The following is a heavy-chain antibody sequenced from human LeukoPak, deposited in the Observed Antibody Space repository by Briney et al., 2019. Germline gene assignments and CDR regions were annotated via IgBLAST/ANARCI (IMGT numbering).Heavy chain of an antibody. J-gene: IGHJ4*02. Sequence: PSETLSLTCTVYGGSFSGYYWSWIRQPPGKGLEWIGEINHSGSTNYYPSLKSRVTISIDTSKNQFSLRLSSVTAADTAMYYCARLYGSGSYYNYWGQGTLVTVPS. V-gene: IGHV4-34*01. CDR2: INHSGST. CDR3: ARLYGSGSYYNY. D-gene: IGHD3-10*01. CDR1: GGSFSGYY.